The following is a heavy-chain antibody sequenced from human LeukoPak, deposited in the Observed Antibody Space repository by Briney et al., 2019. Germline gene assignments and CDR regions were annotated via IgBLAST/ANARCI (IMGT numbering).Heavy chain of an antibody. J-gene: IGHJ5*02. CDR2: INHSGST. V-gene: IGHV4-34*01. CDR1: GRSFSGYN. CDR3: ARRSRGRSWFDP. D-gene: IGHD1-26*01. Sequence: PSETLSLTCAVFGRSFSGYNWSWIRQPPGKGLEWIGEINHSGSTNYNPSLKSRVTISVDTSKNQFSLKLSSVTAADTAVYYCARRSRGRSWFDPWGQGTLVTVSS.